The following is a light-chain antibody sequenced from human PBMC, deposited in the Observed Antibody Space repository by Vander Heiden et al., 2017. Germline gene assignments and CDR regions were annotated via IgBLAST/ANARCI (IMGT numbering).Light chain of an antibody. CDR2: QDS. V-gene: IGLV3-1*01. CDR1: KLRDKY. Sequence: SYELTQPPSVSSAPGQRASITSPRDKLRDKYACWYEQKPGQSPVLVIYQDSRRPSGIPERFSGSNSGNTATLTISGTQAMDEADYYCQAWDSSTVVFGGGTKLTAL. J-gene: IGLJ2*01. CDR3: QAWDSSTVV.